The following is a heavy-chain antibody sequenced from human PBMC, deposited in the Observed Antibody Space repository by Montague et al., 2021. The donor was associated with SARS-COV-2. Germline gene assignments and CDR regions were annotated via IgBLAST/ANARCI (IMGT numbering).Heavy chain of an antibody. CDR1: GGSMSTNDYY. CDR3: ARHPYFYSSDPFD. J-gene: IGHJ4*02. Sequence: SETLSFTCSVSGGSMSTNDYYWGWIRQPPGKGLEWIGSIFYNGSTYYXPSLRSRVTMSVDTSKNQFSLKLSSVTAADTAVYFCARHPYFYSSDPFDWGQGTLVIVFS. D-gene: IGHD2-15*01. V-gene: IGHV4-39*01. CDR2: IFYNGST.